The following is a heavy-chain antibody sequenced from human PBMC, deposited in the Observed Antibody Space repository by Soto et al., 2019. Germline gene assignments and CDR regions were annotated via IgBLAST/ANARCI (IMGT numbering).Heavy chain of an antibody. J-gene: IGHJ4*01. V-gene: IGHV4-39*01. Sequence: SETLSLTCTVSGGSISSSSYYWGWIRQPPGKGLEWIGSIYYSGSTYYNPSLKSRVTISVDTSKNQFSLKLSSVTAADAAMYYCARQQQLGNFDYWGQGTLVTVSS. CDR1: GGSISSSSYY. CDR2: IYYSGST. CDR3: ARQQQLGNFDY. D-gene: IGHD6-13*01.